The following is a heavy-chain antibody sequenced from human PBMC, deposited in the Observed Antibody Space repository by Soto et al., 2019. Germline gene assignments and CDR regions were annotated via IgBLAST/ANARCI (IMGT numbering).Heavy chain of an antibody. CDR2: TSYDGSDQ. J-gene: IGHJ4*02. V-gene: IGHV3-30*14. Sequence: QVQLVESGGGVVQSGGSLRLSCATSGFSFSSFARHWVRQAPGRGLEWLALTSYDGSDQYNAKSVKGRFTISRDNSKKTLDLHMNGLSAEDTAVYFCARDIYYDASGYFDYWGQGTQVTVSS. CDR3: ARDIYYDASGYFDY. CDR1: GFSFSSFA. D-gene: IGHD3-22*01.